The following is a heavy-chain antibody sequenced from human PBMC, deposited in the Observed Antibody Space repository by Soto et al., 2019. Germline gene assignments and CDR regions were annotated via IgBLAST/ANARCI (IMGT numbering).Heavy chain of an antibody. Sequence: PGGSLRLSCAASGFTFSSYGMHWVRQAPGKGLEWVAVISYDGSNKYYADSVKGRFTISRDNSKNTLYLQMNSLRAEDTAVYYCAKDTIAVAPTFDDWGQGTLVTVSS. D-gene: IGHD6-19*01. CDR1: GFTFSSYG. CDR3: AKDTIAVAPTFDD. CDR2: ISYDGSNK. J-gene: IGHJ4*02. V-gene: IGHV3-30*18.